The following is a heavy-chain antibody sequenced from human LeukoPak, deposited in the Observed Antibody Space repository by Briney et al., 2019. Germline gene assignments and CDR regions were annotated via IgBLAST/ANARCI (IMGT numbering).Heavy chain of an antibody. CDR2: MNSNSGNT. V-gene: IGHV1-8*01. CDR3: ARGGYSGYDFGGVGLDP. D-gene: IGHD5-12*01. Sequence: ASVKVSCKASGYTFTNYDINWVRQAPGEGSEWMGWMNSNSGNTGYAQKFQGRVAMTRNTAISTAYMELSSLKSEDTAVYYCARGGYSGYDFGGVGLDPWGQGTLVTVSS. CDR1: GYTFTNYD. J-gene: IGHJ5*02.